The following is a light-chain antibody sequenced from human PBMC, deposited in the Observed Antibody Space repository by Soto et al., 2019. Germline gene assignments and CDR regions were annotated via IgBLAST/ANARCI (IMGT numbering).Light chain of an antibody. Sequence: SYELTQPPSVSVAPGQTATVTCGGDNVGSKSVHWYQQKPGQAPVLVVYDDSDRPSGIPERFSGSNSGDTATLTISRVEAGDEADYYCQVWDTSSDQEVFGTGTKVTVL. CDR2: DDS. J-gene: IGLJ1*01. CDR3: QVWDTSSDQEV. CDR1: NVGSKS. V-gene: IGLV3-21*02.